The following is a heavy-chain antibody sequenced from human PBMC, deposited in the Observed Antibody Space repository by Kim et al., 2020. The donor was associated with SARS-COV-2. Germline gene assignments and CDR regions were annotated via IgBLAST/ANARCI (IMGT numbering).Heavy chain of an antibody. CDR3: ERDVFSLNYFDY. Sequence: GGSLRLSCAASGFTISSNYMSWIRQAPGKGLEWVSAIYTGGDTSYADSVKGRFTISREISKSTVYLQMKSLRAEDKAVYYCERDVFSLNYFDYWRQGILVTVSS. CDR2: IYTGGDT. CDR1: GFTISSNY. J-gene: IGHJ4*02. D-gene: IGHD3-16*01. V-gene: IGHV3-53*01.